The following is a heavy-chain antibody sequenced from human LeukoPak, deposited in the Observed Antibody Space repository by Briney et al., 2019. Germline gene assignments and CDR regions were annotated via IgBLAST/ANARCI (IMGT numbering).Heavy chain of an antibody. D-gene: IGHD1-26*01. CDR1: GFTVSSDY. CDR3: ARGSRVEATTRYFDY. Sequence: GGSLRLSYAASGFTVSSDYMSWVRQAPGKGLEWVSVIYSGGSTYYADSVKGRFTISRDNSKNTLYLQMNSLRAEDTAVYYCARGSRVEATTRYFDYWGQGTLVTVSS. J-gene: IGHJ4*02. CDR2: IYSGGST. V-gene: IGHV3-53*01.